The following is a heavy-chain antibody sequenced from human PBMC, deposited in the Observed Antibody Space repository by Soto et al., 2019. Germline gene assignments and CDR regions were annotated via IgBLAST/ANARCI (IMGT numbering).Heavy chain of an antibody. J-gene: IGHJ6*02. CDR3: ARDGSAYYDILTDDYYYYGMDV. D-gene: IGHD3-9*01. CDR1: GYSISSGYY. V-gene: IGHV4-38-2*02. Sequence: SETLSLTCAVSGYSISSGYYWGWIRQPPGKGLEWIGSIYHSGSTYYNPSLKSRVTISVDTSKNQFSLKLSSVTAADTAVYYCARDGSAYYDILTDDYYYYGMDVWGQGTTVTVSS. CDR2: IYHSGST.